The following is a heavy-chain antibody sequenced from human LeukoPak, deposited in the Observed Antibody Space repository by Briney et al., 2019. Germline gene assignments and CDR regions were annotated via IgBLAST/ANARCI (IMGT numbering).Heavy chain of an antibody. V-gene: IGHV4-4*07. Sequence: PSETLSLICTVSGGSISSNYWSWIRQPAGKGLEWIGRIYTSGSTNYTPSLNSRDTMSVDTSKNQCSLNLSSVTAADTAVYYCASHPPTYSAYTYWGQGTLVTVSS. CDR2: IYTSGST. J-gene: IGHJ4*02. CDR1: GGSISSNY. CDR3: ASHPPTYSAYTY. D-gene: IGHD5-12*01.